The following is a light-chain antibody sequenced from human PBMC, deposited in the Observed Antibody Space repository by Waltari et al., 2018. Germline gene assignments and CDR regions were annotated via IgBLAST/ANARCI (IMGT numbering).Light chain of an antibody. CDR1: QSISSY. Sequence: DIQMTQSPSSLSASVGDRVTITCRASQSISSYLNWYQPKPGKAPKLLIYAASSLQSGVPSRFSGTGSGTDFTLTSSSLQPEDFATYYCQQSYSTPTFGGGTKVEIK. CDR3: QQSYSTPT. J-gene: IGKJ4*01. V-gene: IGKV1-39*01. CDR2: AAS.